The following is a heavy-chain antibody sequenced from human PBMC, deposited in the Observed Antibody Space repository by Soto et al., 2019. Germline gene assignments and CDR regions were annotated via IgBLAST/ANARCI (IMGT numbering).Heavy chain of an antibody. D-gene: IGHD3-22*01. Sequence: QVQLQQWGAGLLKPSETLSLTCAVYGGSFSGYYWSWIRQPPGKGLEWIGEINHSGSTNYNPSLKSRVTISVDTSKNQFSLKLSSVTAADTAVYYCARHKILYYYYSSGYNPYNWFDPWGQGTLVTVSS. CDR1: GGSFSGYY. V-gene: IGHV4-34*01. CDR3: ARHKILYYYYSSGYNPYNWFDP. CDR2: INHSGST. J-gene: IGHJ5*02.